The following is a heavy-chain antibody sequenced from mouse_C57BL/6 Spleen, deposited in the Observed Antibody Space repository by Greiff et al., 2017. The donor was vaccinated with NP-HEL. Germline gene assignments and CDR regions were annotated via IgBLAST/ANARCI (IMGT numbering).Heavy chain of an antibody. D-gene: IGHD2-3*01. Sequence: EVKVEESEGGLVQPGSSMKLSCTASGFTFSDYYMAWVRQVPEKGLEWVANINYDGSSTYYLDSLKSRFIISSDNAKNLLYLQMSSLKSEDTATYYCARVLYDGYYGFYFDYWGQGTTLTVSS. V-gene: IGHV5-16*01. CDR1: GFTFSDYY. J-gene: IGHJ2*01. CDR2: INYDGSST. CDR3: ARVLYDGYYGFYFDY.